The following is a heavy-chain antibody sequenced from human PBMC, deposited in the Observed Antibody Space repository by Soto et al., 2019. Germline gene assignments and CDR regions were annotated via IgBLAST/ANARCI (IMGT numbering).Heavy chain of an antibody. Sequence: EVQLLESGGGLVQPGGSLRLSCAASGFTFSSYDMSWVRQAPGKGLEWVSAISGSGGSTYYADSVKGRFTISRDNSKNTLYLQMNSLRAEDTAVYYCAKWGLGLGYCTNGVCYGEFDYWGQGTLVTVSS. CDR3: AKWGLGLGYCTNGVCYGEFDY. CDR1: GFTFSSYD. CDR2: ISGSGGST. D-gene: IGHD2-8*01. J-gene: IGHJ4*02. V-gene: IGHV3-23*01.